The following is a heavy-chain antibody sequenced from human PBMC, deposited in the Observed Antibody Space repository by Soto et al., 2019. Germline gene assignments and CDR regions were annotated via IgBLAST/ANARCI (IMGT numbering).Heavy chain of an antibody. D-gene: IGHD3-3*01. CDR2: VYYTGST. CDR1: GGSVSNSSHY. Sequence: PSETLSLTCTVSGGSVSNSSHYWTWIRTPPGKGLPWIGYVYYTGSTNYNPSLHSRVTISVYTSKNQFSLTLSSVTAADTAVYYCARGDGFWSGYSYLNYWGQGTPVTVSS. J-gene: IGHJ4*02. V-gene: IGHV4-61*01. CDR3: ARGDGFWSGYSYLNY.